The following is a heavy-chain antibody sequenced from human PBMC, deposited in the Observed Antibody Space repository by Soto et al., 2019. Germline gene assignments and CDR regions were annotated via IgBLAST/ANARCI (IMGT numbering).Heavy chain of an antibody. CDR3: FTGGVLSRTIDX. Sequence: PWESLKISCKASGYIIKNYWIGWVRQMPGQGLELMVIIFTDDSDTRYSPSFQGHVTISVDKSISNAYVQWSSMKASDSAIYYCFTGGVLSRTIDXWGQGTTVTVSX. CDR2: IFTDDSDT. V-gene: IGHV5-51*01. D-gene: IGHD2-2*01. CDR1: GYIIKNYW. J-gene: IGHJ6*01.